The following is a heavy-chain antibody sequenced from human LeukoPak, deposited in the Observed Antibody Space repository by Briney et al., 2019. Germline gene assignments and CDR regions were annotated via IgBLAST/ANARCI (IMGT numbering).Heavy chain of an antibody. CDR2: INHSGST. J-gene: IGHJ3*02. V-gene: IGHV4-34*01. CDR1: GGSFSGYY. Sequence: SETLSLTCAVYGGSFSGYYWSWLRQPPGKGLEWIGEINHSGSTNYNPSLKSRVTISVDTSKNQFSLKLSSVTAADTAVYYCARGRLAVAGTSLVRAFDIWGQGTMVTVSS. CDR3: ARGRLAVAGTSLVRAFDI. D-gene: IGHD6-19*01.